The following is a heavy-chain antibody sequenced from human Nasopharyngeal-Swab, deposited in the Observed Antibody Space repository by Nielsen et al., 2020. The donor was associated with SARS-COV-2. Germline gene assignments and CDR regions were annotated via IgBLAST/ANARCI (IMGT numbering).Heavy chain of an antibody. CDR2: ISYSRSIYYSENT. Sequence: SETLSLTCTVSSGSITSSSYYWGWVRQPPGKGLEWIGSISYSRSIYYSENTYYNPSLKRRVTISVDTSKNQFSLKLSSVTAADTAVYYCAREVIGYDYGDPFDYWGQGTLVTVSS. J-gene: IGHJ4*02. D-gene: IGHD4-17*01. CDR1: SGSITSSSYY. V-gene: IGHV4-39*07. CDR3: AREVIGYDYGDPFDY.